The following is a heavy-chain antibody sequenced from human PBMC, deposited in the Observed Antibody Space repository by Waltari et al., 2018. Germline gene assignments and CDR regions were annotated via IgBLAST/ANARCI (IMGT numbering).Heavy chain of an antibody. CDR3: ARHWKGRLPQWRYFDY. D-gene: IGHD6-19*01. V-gene: IGHV4-39*01. J-gene: IGHJ4*02. CDR1: GSSISSSSYY. Sequence: QLQLQESGPGLVKPSETLSLTCTVSGSSISSSSYYWGWIRQPPGKGLGWIGVIEYSGGSCCSPSLKSGVTITVDTPKNQFSLKLSSVTAADTAVYYCARHWKGRLPQWRYFDYWGQGTLVTVSS. CDR2: IEYSGGS.